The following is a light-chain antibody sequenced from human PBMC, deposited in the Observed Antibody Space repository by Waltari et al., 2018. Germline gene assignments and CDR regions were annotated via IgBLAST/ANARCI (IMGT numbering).Light chain of an antibody. CDR3: QQYNKWPPGT. V-gene: IGKV3-15*01. CDR2: GAS. CDR1: RGVSSD. J-gene: IGKJ1*01. Sequence: EVVLTQSPATLSVSLGERATLSCRASRGVSSDLAWYQQKPGQAPRLIIHGASIRATGIPARFSGSGSGTEFTLTISSLQSEDSAVYYCQQYNKWPPGTFGQGTKVEIK.